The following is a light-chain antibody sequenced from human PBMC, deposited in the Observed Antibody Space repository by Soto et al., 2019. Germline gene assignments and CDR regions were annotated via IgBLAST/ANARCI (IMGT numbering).Light chain of an antibody. CDR2: GAS. J-gene: IGKJ4*01. CDR1: QSVSSK. V-gene: IGKV3-15*01. CDR3: QQYNDWPPA. Sequence: ETVMTQSPATLSLSPGERATLSCRASQSVSSKLVWYQQKPGQAPRFLIYGASTRATGIPARFRGSGSGTEFTLTIDSLQYEDFAVYYCQQYNDWPPAFGGGTKVEI.